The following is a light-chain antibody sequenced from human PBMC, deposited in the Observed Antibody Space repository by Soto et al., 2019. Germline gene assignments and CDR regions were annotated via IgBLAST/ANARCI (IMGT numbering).Light chain of an antibody. CDR3: ASHTSSNTRV. Sequence: QSALTQPASVSGSPGQSIAISCIGTSSDVRAYDYVSWYQQHPDRSPKLMVYEVHNRPSGVSKRFSGSKSVNTATQTISGLQPDDEADYFCASHTSSNTRVFGTGTKLTVL. J-gene: IGLJ1*01. CDR2: EVH. CDR1: SSDVRAYDY. V-gene: IGLV2-14*03.